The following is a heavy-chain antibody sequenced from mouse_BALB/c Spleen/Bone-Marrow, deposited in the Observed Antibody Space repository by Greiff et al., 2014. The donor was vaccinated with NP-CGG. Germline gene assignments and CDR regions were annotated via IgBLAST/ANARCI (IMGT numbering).Heavy chain of an antibody. CDR3: ARRGVHGALDY. V-gene: IGHV1-39*01. CDR2: IDPYYGGT. D-gene: IGHD2-14*01. CDR1: GYSFTGYN. J-gene: IGHJ2*01. Sequence: EVKLMESGPELEKPGASVKISCKASGYSFTGYNMNWVKQGNGKSLEWIGNIDPYYGGTSYNQKFKGKATLTVDKSSSTAYMQIKSLTSEDSAVYYCARRGVHGALDYWGQGTTLTVSS.